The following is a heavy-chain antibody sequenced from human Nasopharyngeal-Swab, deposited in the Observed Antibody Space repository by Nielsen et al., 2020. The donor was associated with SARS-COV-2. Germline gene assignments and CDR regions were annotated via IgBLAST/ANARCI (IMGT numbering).Heavy chain of an antibody. CDR3: AKGPARIVGAPTAAFDF. CDR2: INWNSGSI. D-gene: IGHD1-26*01. V-gene: IGHV3-9*01. J-gene: IGHJ4*02. CDR1: GFTFDDYA. Sequence: GGSLRLSCAASGFTFDDYAMHWVRQAPGKGLEWVSGINWNSGSIGYADSVKGRFTISRDNAKNSLYLQMNSLRPEDTALYYCAKGPARIVGAPTAAFDFWGQGTLVTVSS.